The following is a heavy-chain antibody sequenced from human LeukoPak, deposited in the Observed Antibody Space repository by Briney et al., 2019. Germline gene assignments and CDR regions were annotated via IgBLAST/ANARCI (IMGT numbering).Heavy chain of an antibody. CDR2: IKQDGSEK. D-gene: IGHD1-26*01. J-gene: IGHJ4*02. V-gene: IGHV3-7*01. Sequence: PGGSLRLSCAASGFTFSSYWMSWVRQAPGKGLEWVANIKQDGSEKYYVGSVKGRFTISRDNAKNSLYLQMNSLRAEDTAVYYCARAPLLNYFDYWGQGTLVTVSS. CDR3: ARAPLLNYFDY. CDR1: GFTFSSYW.